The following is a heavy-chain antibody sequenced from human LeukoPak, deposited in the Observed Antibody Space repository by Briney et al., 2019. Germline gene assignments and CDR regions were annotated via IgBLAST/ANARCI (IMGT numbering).Heavy chain of an antibody. CDR3: ARHGYSSGPPDY. J-gene: IGHJ4*02. Sequence: PSETLSLTCTVSGGSVSSGSYYWSWVRQPPGKGLEWLGYIYYSGSTNYNPSLKSRVTISVDTSKNQFSLKLSSVTAADTSVYYCARHGYSSGPPDYWGQGTLVTVSS. V-gene: IGHV4-61*01. CDR1: GGSVSSGSYY. CDR2: IYYSGST. D-gene: IGHD6-19*01.